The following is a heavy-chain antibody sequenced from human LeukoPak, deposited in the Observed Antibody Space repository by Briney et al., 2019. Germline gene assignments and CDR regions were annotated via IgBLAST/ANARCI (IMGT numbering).Heavy chain of an antibody. J-gene: IGHJ6*02. V-gene: IGHV5-51*01. CDR2: IYPGDSDP. CDR1: GYSFTSYW. Sequence: GEPLKISCKGSGYSFTSYWIGWVRQMPGKGLEWMGIIYPGDSDPRYSPSFQGQVIISADKSISTVYLQWSSLKASDTAMYYCARLDTSGYYYYGMDVWGQGTTVTVSS. CDR3: ARLDTSGYYYYGMDV. D-gene: IGHD3-22*01.